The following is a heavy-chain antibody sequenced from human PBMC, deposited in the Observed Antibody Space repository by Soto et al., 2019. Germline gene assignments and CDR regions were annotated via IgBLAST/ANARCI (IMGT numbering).Heavy chain of an antibody. CDR1: GGSFSGYY. CDR3: ARDSAVAGKGNFDY. J-gene: IGHJ4*02. V-gene: IGHV4-34*01. D-gene: IGHD6-19*01. Sequence: SETLSLTCAVYGGSFSGYYWSWIRQPPGKGLEWIGEINHSGSTNFNPSLKSRVSISVDTSKKQFSLKLSSVTAADTAVYYCARDSAVAGKGNFDYWGQGTLVTVSS. CDR2: INHSGST.